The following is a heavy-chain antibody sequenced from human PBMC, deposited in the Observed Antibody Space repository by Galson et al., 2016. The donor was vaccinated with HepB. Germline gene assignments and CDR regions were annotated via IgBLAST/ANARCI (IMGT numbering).Heavy chain of an antibody. CDR2: INHSGST. Sequence: SETLSLTCAVYGGSFSGYYWNWIRQPPGKGLEWIGEINHSGSTNYNPSLKSRVTISVDTSKNQFSLRLSSVTAADTAVYYCARVNTEVDIVGTEHNWFDPWGQGTLVTVSS. J-gene: IGHJ5*02. V-gene: IGHV4-34*01. D-gene: IGHD5-12*01. CDR3: ARVNTEVDIVGTEHNWFDP. CDR1: GGSFSGYY.